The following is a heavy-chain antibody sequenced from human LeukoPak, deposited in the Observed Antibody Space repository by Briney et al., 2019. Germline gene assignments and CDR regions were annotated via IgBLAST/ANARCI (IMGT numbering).Heavy chain of an antibody. J-gene: IGHJ4*02. CDR2: IYSGGST. CDR1: GFTVSSNY. CDR3: ARTGRDGYSCYFDY. D-gene: IGHD5-24*01. Sequence: PGGSLRLSCAASGFTVSSNYMSWVRQAPGKGLEWVSVIYSGGSTYYADSVKGRFTISRDNSKNTLYLQMNSLRAEDTAVYYCARTGRDGYSCYFDYWGQGTLVTVSS. V-gene: IGHV3-53*01.